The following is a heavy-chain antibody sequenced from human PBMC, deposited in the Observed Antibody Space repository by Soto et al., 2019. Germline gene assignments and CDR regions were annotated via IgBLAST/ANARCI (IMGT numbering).Heavy chain of an antibody. CDR2: INPSGGST. Sequence: ASVKVSCKSSGYPFNTYYLHWVRQAPGQGLEWMGIINPSGGSTSYAQKFQGRVTMTRDTSTSTVYMELSSLRSEDTAVYYCARDMADIVLVPAPYGMDVWGQGTTVTVSS. J-gene: IGHJ6*02. CDR3: ARDMADIVLVPAPYGMDV. D-gene: IGHD2-2*01. V-gene: IGHV1-46*02. CDR1: GYPFNTYY.